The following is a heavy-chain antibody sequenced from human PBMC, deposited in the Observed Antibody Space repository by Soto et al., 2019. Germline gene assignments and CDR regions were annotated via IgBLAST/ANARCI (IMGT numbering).Heavy chain of an antibody. V-gene: IGHV2-5*02. Sequence: SGHTVLNPTETLPLTCAVSGFSLSPRGVSVSWIRQPPGQVLEWLGIICWDDDKRYSPSLRSRLTITKDTSKNQVVLTMTNMDPVDTATYFCAHKLDYYGSGSYLGFDYWGQGTLVTVSS. CDR3: AHKLDYYGSGSYLGFDY. CDR1: GFSLSPRGVS. D-gene: IGHD3-10*01. CDR2: ICWDDDK. J-gene: IGHJ4*02.